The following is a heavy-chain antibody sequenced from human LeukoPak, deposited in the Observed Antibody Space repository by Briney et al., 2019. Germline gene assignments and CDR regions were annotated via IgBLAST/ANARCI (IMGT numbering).Heavy chain of an antibody. CDR2: ISYDGSNK. CDR3: ASLGIFGVGVDY. Sequence: PGGSLRLSCAASGFTFSSYAMHWVRQAPGKGLEWVAVISYDGSNKYYADSVKGRFTISRDNSKNTLYLQMNSLRAEDTAVYYCASLGIFGVGVDYWGQGTLVTVSS. V-gene: IGHV3-30-3*01. D-gene: IGHD3-3*01. CDR1: GFTFSSYA. J-gene: IGHJ4*02.